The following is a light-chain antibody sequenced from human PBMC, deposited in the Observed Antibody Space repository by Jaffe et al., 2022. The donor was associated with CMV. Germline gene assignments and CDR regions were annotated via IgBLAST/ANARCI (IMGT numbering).Light chain of an antibody. V-gene: IGLV2-23*02. J-gene: IGLJ3*02. CDR1: SSDVGSYNF. CDR3: CSHAGSNTWV. CDR2: EVS. Sequence: QSALTQPASVSASPGQSITISCTGTSSDVGSYNFVSWYQQHPGKAPKLMIYEVSKRPSGVSNRFSGSKSGNTASLTISGLQAEDEADYYCCSHAGSNTWVFGGGTKLTVL.